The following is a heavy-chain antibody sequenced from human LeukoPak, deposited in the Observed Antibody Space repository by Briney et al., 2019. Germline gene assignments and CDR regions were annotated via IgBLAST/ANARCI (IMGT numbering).Heavy chain of an antibody. Sequence: GGSLRLSCAASGFPVNKYEMHWVRQAPGKGLGWVSYIDAGATSTNYADSVWGRFTLSRDNAQNSVHLQMNSLRDEGTAVYYCVRGRLLRSTKYFDYWGQGALVTVSS. CDR1: GFPVNKYE. V-gene: IGHV3-48*03. D-gene: IGHD2-21*02. CDR2: IDAGATST. CDR3: VRGRLLRSTKYFDY. J-gene: IGHJ4*02.